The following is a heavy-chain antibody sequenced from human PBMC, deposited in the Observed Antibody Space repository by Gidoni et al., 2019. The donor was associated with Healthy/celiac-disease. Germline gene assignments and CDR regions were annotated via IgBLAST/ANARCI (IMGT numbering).Heavy chain of an antibody. V-gene: IGHV3-11*01. CDR3: ARDHSKGKDSSGYDDAFDI. J-gene: IGHJ3*02. CDR1: GFTFSAYY. D-gene: IGHD3-22*01. CDR2: ISSSGSTI. Sequence: QVQLVESGGGLVKPGGSLRLACAASGFTFSAYYMSWIRQAPGKGLEWVSYISSSGSTIYYADSVKGRFTISRDNAKNSLYLQMNSLRAEDTAVYYCARDHSKGKDSSGYDDAFDIWGQGTMVTVSS.